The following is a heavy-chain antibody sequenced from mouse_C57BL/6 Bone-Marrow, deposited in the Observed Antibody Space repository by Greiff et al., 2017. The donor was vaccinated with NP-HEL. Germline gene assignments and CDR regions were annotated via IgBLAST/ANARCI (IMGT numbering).Heavy chain of an antibody. CDR2: FYPGSGSI. J-gene: IGHJ1*03. CDR1: GYTFTEYT. Sequence: VKLQESGAELVKPGASVKLSCKASGYTFTEYTIHWVKQRSGQGLEWLGWFYPGSGSIKYNEKFKDKATLTADKSSSTVYMDLSRLTSEDSAVYFCARHGDYFGSSYGYFDVWGTGTTVTVSS. V-gene: IGHV1-62-2*01. D-gene: IGHD1-1*01. CDR3: ARHGDYFGSSYGYFDV.